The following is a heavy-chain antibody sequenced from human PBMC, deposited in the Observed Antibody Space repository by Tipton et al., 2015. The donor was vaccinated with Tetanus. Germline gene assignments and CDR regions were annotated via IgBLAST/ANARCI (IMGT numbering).Heavy chain of an antibody. CDR1: GGSVSSYY. CDR3: AKPYSSSFVFDY. CDR2: THYSGNT. D-gene: IGHD6-13*01. Sequence: TLSLTCTVSGGSVSSYYCSWVRQPPGKGLEWFGHTHYSGNTNYNSSLWSRVTISLDTSKNQFSLRLRSVTAADTAVYYCAKPYSSSFVFDYWGQGTLVTVSS. J-gene: IGHJ4*02. V-gene: IGHV4-59*08.